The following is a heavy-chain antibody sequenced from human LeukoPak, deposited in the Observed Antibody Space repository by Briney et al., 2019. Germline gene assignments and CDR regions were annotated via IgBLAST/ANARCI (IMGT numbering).Heavy chain of an antibody. CDR1: GGPITNYY. CDR3: ASLRLGSSWADY. CDR2: IYNSGST. J-gene: IGHJ4*02. Sequence: PSETLSLTCTVSGGPITNYYWSWIRQPPGKGLEWIGYIYNSGSTNYNPSLKSRVTISVDTSKSQFSLKLSSVTAADTAVYYCASLRLGSSWADYWGQGTLVTVSS. V-gene: IGHV4-59*08. D-gene: IGHD6-13*01.